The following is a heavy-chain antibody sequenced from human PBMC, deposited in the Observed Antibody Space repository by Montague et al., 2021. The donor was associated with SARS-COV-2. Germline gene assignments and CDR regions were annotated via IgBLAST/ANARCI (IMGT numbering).Heavy chain of an antibody. CDR1: GGSVSCGPYY. J-gene: IGHJ6*03. CDR3: ASAHYDGSGSYDDNSYMDV. Sequence: SETLSLTCTVSGGSVSCGPYYWGWIRQPPGKGLEWVGSISNSGRTHFSPSLKSRVSLSVDSSENQFSLRLSSVTAADTAVYYCASAHYDGSGSYDDNSYMDVWGKGTTVTVSS. CDR2: ISNSGRT. V-gene: IGHV4-39*01. D-gene: IGHD3-10*01.